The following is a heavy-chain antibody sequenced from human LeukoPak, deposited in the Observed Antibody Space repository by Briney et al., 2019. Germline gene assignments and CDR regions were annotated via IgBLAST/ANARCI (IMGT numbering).Heavy chain of an antibody. V-gene: IGHV3-64*01. CDR3: ARGSSTIGYFDY. CDR1: GFTFSSYA. Sequence: QPGGSLRLSCAASGFTFSSYAMPWVRQAPGKGLEYVSAISSNGGSTYYANSVKGRFTISRDNSKNTLYLQVGSLRAEDMAVYYCARGSSTIGYFDYWGQGTLVTVSS. J-gene: IGHJ4*02. D-gene: IGHD1/OR15-1a*01. CDR2: ISSNGGST.